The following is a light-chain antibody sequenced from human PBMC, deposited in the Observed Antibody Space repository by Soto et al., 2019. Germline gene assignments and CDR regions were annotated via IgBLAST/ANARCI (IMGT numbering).Light chain of an antibody. CDR2: KAS. V-gene: IGKV1-5*03. J-gene: IGKJ4*01. Sequence: DIQMTQSPSTLSASEGDRVTITCRASQSITNCLAWYQQKPGKAPKLLISKASNLKSGVPSMFSGTGSGTEFTLAISRLQPDDFANYYCQQSDSYPFTFGGWTTVEI. CDR3: QQSDSYPFT. CDR1: QSITNC.